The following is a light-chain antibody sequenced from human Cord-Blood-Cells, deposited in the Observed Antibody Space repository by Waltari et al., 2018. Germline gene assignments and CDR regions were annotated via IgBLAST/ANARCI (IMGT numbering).Light chain of an antibody. J-gene: IGLJ3*02. CDR3: QSADSSGTYL. V-gene: IGLV3-25*03. Sequence: SYELTHPPSVTVSPGQTPRITRSGDAFRKQYAHRYHQKPAQAPVVVRHKESERPSGSPARFSGSSAGTTVTLTISGVQAEDEAEYYCQSADSSGTYLFGGGTKLTVL. CDR1: AFRKQY. CDR2: KES.